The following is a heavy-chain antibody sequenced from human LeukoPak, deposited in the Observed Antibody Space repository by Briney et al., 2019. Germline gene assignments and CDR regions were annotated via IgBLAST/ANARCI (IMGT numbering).Heavy chain of an antibody. Sequence: KSSETLSLTCTVSGGSINNYYWSWIRQPPGKGLECIGYVHYSGTTNYNPSLKSRVTISVDTSKNQFSLKLNSVTAADTAVYYCARHGGGGGLFDYWGQGALVTVSS. V-gene: IGHV4-59*01. CDR3: ARHGGGGGLFDY. D-gene: IGHD2-15*01. J-gene: IGHJ4*02. CDR2: VHYSGTT. CDR1: GGSINNYY.